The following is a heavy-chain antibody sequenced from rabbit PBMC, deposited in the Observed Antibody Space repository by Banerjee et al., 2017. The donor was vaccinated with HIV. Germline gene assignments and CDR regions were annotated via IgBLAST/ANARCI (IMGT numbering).Heavy chain of an antibody. V-gene: IGHV1S45*01. CDR1: GFSFSSGYW. CDR3: AREDIDSGAWDL. CDR2: ISTTSGSI. J-gene: IGHJ6*01. Sequence: QEQLEESGGDLVKPEGSLTLTCTASGFSFSSGYWICWVRQAPGKGLEWIGCISTTSGSIYYAGWAKGRFTISQTSSTTVTLQMTSLTAADTATYFCAREDIDSGAWDLWGQGTLVTVS. D-gene: IGHD1-1*01.